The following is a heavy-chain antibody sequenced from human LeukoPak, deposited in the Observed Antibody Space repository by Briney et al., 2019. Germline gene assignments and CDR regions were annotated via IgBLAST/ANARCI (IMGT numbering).Heavy chain of an antibody. V-gene: IGHV3-74*01. D-gene: IGHD3-10*01. J-gene: IGHJ1*01. CDR1: GFTFSEAW. Sequence: GGSLRLSCAASGFTFSEAWMHWVRQAPGKGLVWVSRINNDGSTTRYADSVKGRFTIARDNAKNTLYLQMNSLRAEDTAVYYCARVSGPGMNEYFHLWGQGTLVTVSS. CDR2: INNDGSTT. CDR3: ARVSGPGMNEYFHL.